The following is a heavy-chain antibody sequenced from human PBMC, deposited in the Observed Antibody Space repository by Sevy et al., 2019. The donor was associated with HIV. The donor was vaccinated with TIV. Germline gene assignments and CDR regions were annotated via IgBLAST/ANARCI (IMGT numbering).Heavy chain of an antibody. J-gene: IGHJ6*02. V-gene: IGHV3-53*01. CDR1: GFTVSSNY. D-gene: IGHD4-17*01. CDR2: IYSGGST. CDR3: ASGGDDYGDYYYYGMDV. Sequence: GGSLRLSCAASGFTVSSNYMSWVRQAPGKGLEWVSVIYSGGSTYYADSVKGRFTISRDNSKNTLYLQMNSLRAEDTAVYYCASGGDDYGDYYYYGMDVWGQGTTVTVSS.